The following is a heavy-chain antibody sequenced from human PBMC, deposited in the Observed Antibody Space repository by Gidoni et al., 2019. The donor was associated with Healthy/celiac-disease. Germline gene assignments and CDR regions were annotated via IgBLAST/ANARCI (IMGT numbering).Heavy chain of an antibody. CDR1: GYTFTGYY. D-gene: IGHD5-18*01. CDR3: GRDGDGYNYNWFDP. V-gene: IGHV1-2*07. Sequence: QVPLVQSGAEVQTPGASATVSCKASGYTFTGYYMHWGRQAPGQGLQWMGWINPNSGGTNYAHKVQGRVTMTRDTSISTAYMDLSRLRSDDTAVYYCGRDGDGYNYNWFDPWGQGTRVNVSS. J-gene: IGHJ5*02. CDR2: INPNSGGT.